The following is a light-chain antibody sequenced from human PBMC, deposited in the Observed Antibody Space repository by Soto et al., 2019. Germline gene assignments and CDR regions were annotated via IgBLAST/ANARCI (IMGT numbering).Light chain of an antibody. CDR3: SLYTSENAYV. CDR1: SSDVGGYSH. Sequence: QSALTQPRSVSGSPGQSVTISCTGSSSDVGGYSHVSWFQQHPGKAPKLMIYDVSKRPSGVPDRFSGSKSGNTASLTISGLQAADEADYYCSLYTSENAYVFGTGTKLTVL. V-gene: IGLV2-11*01. CDR2: DVS. J-gene: IGLJ1*01.